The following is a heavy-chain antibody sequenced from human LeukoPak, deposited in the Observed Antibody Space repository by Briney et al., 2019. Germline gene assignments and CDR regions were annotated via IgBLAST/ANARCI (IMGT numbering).Heavy chain of an antibody. CDR3: ARCPEDYDSSGYQYYFDY. Sequence: GGSLRLSCAASGFTFTDFYMSWIRQAPGKGLEWVSYISSSGSTIYYADSVKGRFTISRDNAKNSLYLQMNSLRAEDTAVYYCARCPEDYDSSGYQYYFDYWGQGTLVTVSS. V-gene: IGHV3-11*04. CDR1: GFTFTDFY. CDR2: ISSSGSTI. D-gene: IGHD3-22*01. J-gene: IGHJ4*02.